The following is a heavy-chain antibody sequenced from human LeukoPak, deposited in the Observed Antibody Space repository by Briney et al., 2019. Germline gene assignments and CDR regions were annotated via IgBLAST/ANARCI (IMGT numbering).Heavy chain of an antibody. Sequence: SGPTLVNPTQTLTLTCTFSGFSLSTRGMRVSWIRQPPGKALEWLSRIDWDDDKFYSTSLKTRLTISKDTSKNQVVLTMTNMDPVDTATYYCARGNYDILTGYSDAFDIWGQGTMVTVSS. CDR2: IDWDDDK. J-gene: IGHJ3*02. CDR3: ARGNYDILTGYSDAFDI. CDR1: GFSLSTRGMR. V-gene: IGHV2-70*04. D-gene: IGHD3-9*01.